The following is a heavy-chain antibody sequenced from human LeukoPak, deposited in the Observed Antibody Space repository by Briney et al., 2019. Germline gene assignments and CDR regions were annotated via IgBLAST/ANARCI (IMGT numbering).Heavy chain of an antibody. D-gene: IGHD3-22*01. CDR3: ARALYYDSSGYYSSSYYYFQH. Sequence: ASVTVSCKASGYTFTSYYLHWVRQAPGQGLEWMGWINPNSGGTNYAQKFQGRVTMTRDTSIRTAYMELSRLRSDDTAEYYCARALYYDSSGYYSSSYYYFQHWGQGTLVTVSS. CDR2: INPNSGGT. CDR1: GYTFTSYY. J-gene: IGHJ1*01. V-gene: IGHV1-2*02.